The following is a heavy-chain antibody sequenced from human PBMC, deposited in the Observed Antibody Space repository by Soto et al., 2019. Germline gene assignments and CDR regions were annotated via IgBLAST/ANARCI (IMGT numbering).Heavy chain of an antibody. Sequence: ASVKVSCKTSGYTFSNYGITWVRQAPGQPLEWLGWISLYSDGTNYAQKFQGRVSMTTDTSTTTAYMELRSLRSDNTAVYYCARVVPGAEAWFGPWGQGTLVTVPS. CDR2: ISLYSDGT. V-gene: IGHV1-18*01. D-gene: IGHD2-2*01. CDR3: ARVVPGAEAWFGP. J-gene: IGHJ5*02. CDR1: GYTFSNYG.